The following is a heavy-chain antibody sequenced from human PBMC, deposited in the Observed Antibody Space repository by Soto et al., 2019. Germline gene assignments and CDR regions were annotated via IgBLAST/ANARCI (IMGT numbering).Heavy chain of an antibody. Sequence: QVQLVQSGAEVKKPGSSVKDSCKASGGTFSTYTFSWVRQAPGQGLEWMGRIIPIFGTPYYAQKFQGRVTITADKSTSTVYMELSSLRSDDTAVYLCARGLECRGYCLDKPTWFALWGQGTLVTVSS. J-gene: IGHJ5*02. V-gene: IGHV1-69*06. CDR2: IIPIFGTP. D-gene: IGHD6-25*01. CDR1: GGTFSTYT. CDR3: ARGLECRGYCLDKPTWFAL.